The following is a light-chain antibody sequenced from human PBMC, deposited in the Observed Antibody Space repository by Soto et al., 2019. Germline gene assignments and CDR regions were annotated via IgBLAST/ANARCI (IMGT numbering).Light chain of an antibody. Sequence: EIVLTQSPGTLSLSPGERANLSCRASQSVSSSYLAWYQQKPGQAPRLLIYGASSRATGIPDRFSGSGSGTDFTLTISRLEPEDFAVYYCKQYGSSPGTFGQGTKVEIK. J-gene: IGKJ1*01. CDR2: GAS. V-gene: IGKV3-20*01. CDR3: KQYGSSPGT. CDR1: QSVSSSY.